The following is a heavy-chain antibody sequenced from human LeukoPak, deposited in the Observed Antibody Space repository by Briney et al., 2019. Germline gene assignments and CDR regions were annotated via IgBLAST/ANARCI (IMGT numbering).Heavy chain of an antibody. D-gene: IGHD3-9*01. Sequence: ASVKVSCKASGYTFTSYGISWVRQAPGQGLEWMGWISAYNGNTIYAQKLQGRVTMTTDTSTSTAYVELRSLRSDDTAVYYCARIDGFRTFDYWGQGTLVTVSS. CDR1: GYTFTSYG. J-gene: IGHJ4*02. CDR3: ARIDGFRTFDY. V-gene: IGHV1-18*01. CDR2: ISAYNGNT.